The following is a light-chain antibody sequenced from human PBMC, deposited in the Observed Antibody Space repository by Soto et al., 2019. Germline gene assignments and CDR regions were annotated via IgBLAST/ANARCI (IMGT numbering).Light chain of an antibody. CDR3: QRYNNWPRT. Sequence: RLMTQSPATMSVSPGESATLSCRASQSVSSNLAWYQQKPGQAPRLLIYGASTRATGIPARFSGSGSGTEFTLTISSLQSEDFAVYYCQRYNNWPRTFGQGTKVDIK. V-gene: IGKV3-15*01. J-gene: IGKJ1*01. CDR2: GAS. CDR1: QSVSSN.